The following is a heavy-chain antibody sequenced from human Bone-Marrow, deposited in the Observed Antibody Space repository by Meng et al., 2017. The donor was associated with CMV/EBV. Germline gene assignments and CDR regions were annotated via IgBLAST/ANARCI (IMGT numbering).Heavy chain of an antibody. V-gene: IGHV3-11*04. D-gene: IGHD3-3*01. CDR1: TLSAYD. CDR3: ARPGYYDFWSGYYYWYFDL. Sequence: TLSAYDIIWTGQDPGKGLGWGACISSSGSTIYYAESGKGRFTISRENAKNSLYLQMNSLRAEDTAVYYCARPGYYDFWSGYYYWYFDLWGRGTLVTVSS. CDR2: ISSSGSTI. J-gene: IGHJ2*01.